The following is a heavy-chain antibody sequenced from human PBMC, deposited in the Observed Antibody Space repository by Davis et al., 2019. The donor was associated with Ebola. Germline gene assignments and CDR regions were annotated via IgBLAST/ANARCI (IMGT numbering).Heavy chain of an antibody. J-gene: IGHJ6*02. D-gene: IGHD3-9*01. CDR1: GGSLSGYY. Sequence: SETLSLTCAVYGGSLSGYYWGWIRQPPGKGLEWIGSIYYSGSTYYNPSLKSRVTISLDRSKNQFSLKLSSVTAADTAVYYCARGPHVNYDFLITVGGMDVWGQGTTVTVSS. CDR3: ARGPHVNYDFLITVGGMDV. CDR2: IYYSGST. V-gene: IGHV4-34*01.